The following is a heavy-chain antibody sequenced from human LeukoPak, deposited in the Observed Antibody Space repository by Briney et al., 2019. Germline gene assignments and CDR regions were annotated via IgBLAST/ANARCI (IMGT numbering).Heavy chain of an antibody. V-gene: IGHV3-74*01. CDR1: GFTFSGYW. J-gene: IGHJ4*02. D-gene: IGHD1-7*01. Sequence: PGGSLRLSCAASGFTFSGYWMDWVRQAPGKGLVWVSRINSDGRSTIYADSVKGRFTISRDNAKNTLYLQMSSLRADDTAVYYCAKGNWNYEYWGQGTLVTVSS. CDR3: AKGNWNYEY. CDR2: INSDGRST.